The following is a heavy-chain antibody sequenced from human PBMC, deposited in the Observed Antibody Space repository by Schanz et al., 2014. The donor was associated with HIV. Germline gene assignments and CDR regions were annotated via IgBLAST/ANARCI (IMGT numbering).Heavy chain of an antibody. V-gene: IGHV3-33*01. CDR3: ARDGFYKRNKRFVILFDL. J-gene: IGHJ4*02. Sequence: HVQLVESGGGVVQPGRSLRLSCAASGFTFRNYGMHWVRQAPGKGLEWVALTGHDETYKAYADSVTGRFTISRDNSKNILFLQMDSLTTEDTALYYCARDGFYKRNKRFVILFDLWGRGTLVTVSS. CDR1: GFTFRNYG. D-gene: IGHD3-16*01. CDR2: TGHDETYK.